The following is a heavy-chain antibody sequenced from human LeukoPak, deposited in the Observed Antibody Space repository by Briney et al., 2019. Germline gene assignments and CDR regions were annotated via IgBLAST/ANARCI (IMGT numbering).Heavy chain of an antibody. CDR3: AKDKNYGSGSHPPGRFDY. CDR2: IRYDGSNK. V-gene: IGHV3-30*02. D-gene: IGHD3-10*01. CDR1: GFTFSSYG. Sequence: GGSLRLSCAASGFTFSSYGMHWVRQAPGKGLEWVAFIRYDGSNKYYADSVKGRFTISRDNSKNTLYLQMNSLRAEDTAVYYCAKDKNYGSGSHPPGRFDYWGQGTLVTVSS. J-gene: IGHJ4*02.